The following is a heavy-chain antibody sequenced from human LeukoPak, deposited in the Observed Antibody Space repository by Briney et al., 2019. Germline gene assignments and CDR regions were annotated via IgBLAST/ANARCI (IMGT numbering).Heavy chain of an antibody. V-gene: IGHV4-38-2*02. D-gene: IGHD5-18*01. Sequence: NPSETLSLTCTVSGYSISSGYYWGWIRQPPGKGLEWIGSIYHSGSTYYNPSLKSRVTISVDTSKNQFSLKLSSVTAADTAVYYCARVGIDSYGHETIYTNYFDYWGQGTLVTVSS. CDR2: IYHSGST. J-gene: IGHJ4*02. CDR1: GYSISSGYY. CDR3: ARVGIDSYGHETIYTNYFDY.